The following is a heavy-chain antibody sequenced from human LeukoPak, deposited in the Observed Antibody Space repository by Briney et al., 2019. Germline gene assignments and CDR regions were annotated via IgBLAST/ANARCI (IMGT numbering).Heavy chain of an antibody. V-gene: IGHV3-66*01. Sequence: GGSLRLSCAASGLTVRRNYMGWVRQAPGRGLEWISVFYSDGSIYYADSVKGRFTISRDNSKNTLDLQMNSLRAEDTAVYYCARENLAGIFPYGMDVWGQGTMVTVSS. CDR1: GLTVRRNY. D-gene: IGHD2-21*01. J-gene: IGHJ6*02. CDR3: ARENLAGIFPYGMDV. CDR2: FYSDGSI.